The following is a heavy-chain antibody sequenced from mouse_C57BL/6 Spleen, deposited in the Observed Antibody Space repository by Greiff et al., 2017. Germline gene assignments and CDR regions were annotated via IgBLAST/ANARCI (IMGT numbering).Heavy chain of an antibody. V-gene: IGHV3-6*01. CDR3: ARGHYFGSSWYYFDY. Sequence: ESGPGLVKPSQSLSLTCSVTGYSITSGYYWNWIRQFPGNKLEWMGYISYDGSNNYNPSLKNRNSITRDTSKNQFFLKLNSVTTEDTATYYCARGHYFGSSWYYFDYWGQGTTLTVSS. CDR2: ISYDGSN. J-gene: IGHJ2*01. D-gene: IGHD1-1*01. CDR1: GYSITSGYY.